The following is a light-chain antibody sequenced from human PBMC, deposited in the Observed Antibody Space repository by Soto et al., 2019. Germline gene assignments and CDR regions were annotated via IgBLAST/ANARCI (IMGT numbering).Light chain of an antibody. CDR2: DAS. CDR3: DQCSANPPIT. J-gene: IGKJ5*01. V-gene: IGKV1-13*02. CDR1: QGIGST. Sequence: AIQLTQSPSSLSASVGDGVTIACRASQGIGSTLAWYQQKAGKAPKILIYDASTLESGVPSRFIGSGSGTDFTLTISSLQAEDFATYYCDQCSANPPITFGQGTRLEIK.